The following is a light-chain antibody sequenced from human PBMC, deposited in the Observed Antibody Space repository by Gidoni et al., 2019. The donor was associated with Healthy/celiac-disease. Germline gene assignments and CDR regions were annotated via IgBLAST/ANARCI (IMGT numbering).Light chain of an antibody. CDR1: QCISSY. Sequence: DIQLTQSPSFLSASVGDRVTITCRASQCISSYLAWYQQKPGKAPKLLIYAASTLQSGVPSRFSGSGSGTEFTLTISRLQPVDFATYYCLQLNSYPPLTFGGGTKVEIK. CDR2: AAS. CDR3: LQLNSYPPLT. J-gene: IGKJ4*01. V-gene: IGKV1-9*01.